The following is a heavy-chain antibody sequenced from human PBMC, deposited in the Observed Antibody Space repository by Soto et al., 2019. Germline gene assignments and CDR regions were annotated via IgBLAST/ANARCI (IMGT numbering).Heavy chain of an antibody. CDR1: GFSLSTSGMR. J-gene: IGHJ4*02. Sequence: SGPTLVNPTQTLTLTCTFSGFSLSTSGMRVSWIRQPPGKALEWLARIDWDDDKFYSTSLKTRLTISKDTSKNQVVLTMTNMDPVDTATYYCARSPVGYSSGWYYFDYWGQGTLVTVS. D-gene: IGHD6-19*01. V-gene: IGHV2-70*04. CDR3: ARSPVGYSSGWYYFDY. CDR2: IDWDDDK.